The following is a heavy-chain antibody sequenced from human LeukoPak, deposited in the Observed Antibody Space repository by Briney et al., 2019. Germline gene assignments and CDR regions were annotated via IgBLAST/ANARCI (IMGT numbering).Heavy chain of an antibody. CDR2: IRYDGSNK. CDR3: AREGGNDYHLDY. J-gene: IGHJ4*02. Sequence: GGSLRLSCAASGFTFSSYGMHWVRQAPGKGLEWVAFIRYDGSNKYYADSVKGRFTISRDNSKNTLYLQMNSLRAEDTAVYYCAREGGNDYHLDYWGQGTLVTVSS. V-gene: IGHV3-30*02. D-gene: IGHD4-11*01. CDR1: GFTFSSYG.